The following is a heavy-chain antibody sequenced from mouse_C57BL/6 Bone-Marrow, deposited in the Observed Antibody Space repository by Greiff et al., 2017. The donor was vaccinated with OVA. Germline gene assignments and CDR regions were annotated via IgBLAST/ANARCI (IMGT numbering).Heavy chain of an antibody. CDR3: ARVGIYYDPMDY. V-gene: IGHV1-64*01. CDR1: GYTFTSYW. Sequence: VQLQQPGAELVKPGASVKLSCKASGYTFTSYWMHWVKQRPGQGLEWLGMIHPNSGSTNYNEKFKSKATLTVDKSSSTAYMQLSSLTSEDSAVYYCARVGIYYDPMDYWGQGTSVTVSS. CDR2: IHPNSGST. D-gene: IGHD2-4*01. J-gene: IGHJ4*01.